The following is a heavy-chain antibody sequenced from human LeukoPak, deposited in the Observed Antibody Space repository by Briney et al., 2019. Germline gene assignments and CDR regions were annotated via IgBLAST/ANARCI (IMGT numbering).Heavy chain of an antibody. D-gene: IGHD5-18*01. J-gene: IGHJ4*02. CDR2: ISPSGTT. Sequence: PSETLSLTCTVSGGSINTSWWTWVRQPAGKGLEWIGRISPSGTTNYNPSLKSRVTMSRDTSKNQFSLKLNSVTAADTAVYYCARIMDTAMVSIFDYWGQGTLVTVSS. CDR3: ARIMDTAMVSIFDY. CDR1: GGSINTSW. V-gene: IGHV4-4*07.